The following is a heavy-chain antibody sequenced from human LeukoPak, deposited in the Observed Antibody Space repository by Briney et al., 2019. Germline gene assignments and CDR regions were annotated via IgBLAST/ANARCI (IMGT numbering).Heavy chain of an antibody. J-gene: IGHJ5*02. CDR2: IYSGGST. Sequence: GGSLRLSCAASGFTVSSNYMSWVRQAPGKGLEWVSVIYSGGSTYYAQKFQGRVTMTRETSTSTVYMELSSLRSEDTAVYYCARGNLYDSSGGYSYSNWIDTWGQGTLVTASS. D-gene: IGHD3-22*01. V-gene: IGHV3-53*05. CDR3: ARGNLYDSSGGYSYSNWIDT. CDR1: GFTVSSNY.